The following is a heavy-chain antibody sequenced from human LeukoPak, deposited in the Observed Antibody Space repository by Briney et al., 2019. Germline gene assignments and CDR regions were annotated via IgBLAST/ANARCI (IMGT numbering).Heavy chain of an antibody. CDR3: ASKEIAIPRFDY. V-gene: IGHV3-48*04. J-gene: IGHJ4*02. CDR1: GFTFSNNW. Sequence: GGSLRLSCAASGFTFSNNWMTWVRQAPGKGLEWISYINSNSDTVHYSNSVEGRFTISRDNAKNSLYLQMNSLRAEDTAVYYCASKEIAIPRFDYWGQGTLVTVSS. CDR2: INSNSDTV. D-gene: IGHD5-24*01.